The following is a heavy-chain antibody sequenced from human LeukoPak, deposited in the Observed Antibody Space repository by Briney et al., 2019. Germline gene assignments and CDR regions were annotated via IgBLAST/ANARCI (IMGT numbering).Heavy chain of an antibody. V-gene: IGHV1-46*01. CDR3: ARLPFYDILTGYFPPSYFDY. Sequence: ASVKVSCKASGYTFTSYYMYWVRQAPGQGLEWMGIINPSGDNTNYAQKFQGRVTMTRDMSTTTVYMELSSLRSEDTAVYYCARLPFYDILTGYFPPSYFDYWGQGTLVIVSS. CDR2: INPSGDNT. D-gene: IGHD3-9*01. CDR1: GYTFTSYY. J-gene: IGHJ4*02.